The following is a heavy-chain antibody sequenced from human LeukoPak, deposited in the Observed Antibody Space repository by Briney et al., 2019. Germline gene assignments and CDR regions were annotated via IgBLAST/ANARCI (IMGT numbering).Heavy chain of an antibody. J-gene: IGHJ4*02. CDR3: APALSEYCISSSCYRPPVDFDY. CDR1: GFTFSSYA. Sequence: PGGSLRLSCAASGFTFSSYAMSWVRQAPGKGLEWVSAISGSGGSTYYADSVKGRFTISRDNSKNTLYLQMNSLRAEDTAVYYCAPALSEYCISSSCYRPPVDFDYWGQGTLVTVSS. V-gene: IGHV3-23*01. CDR2: ISGSGGST. D-gene: IGHD2-2*02.